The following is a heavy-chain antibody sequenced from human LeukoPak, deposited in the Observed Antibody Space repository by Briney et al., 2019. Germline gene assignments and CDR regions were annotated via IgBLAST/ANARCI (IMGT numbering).Heavy chain of an antibody. CDR2: IWSHGRNE. V-gene: IGHV3-33*01. CDR3: ARDSALARLAL. CDR1: GFSFSSYG. Sequence: GGSLRLSCVTSGFSFSSYGFHWVRQAPGKGLEWVADIWSHGRNEYYADSAKGRFTISRDNSKSTLYLQMNSLRAEDTAVCYCARDSALARLALWGQGTLVTVSS. J-gene: IGHJ4*02.